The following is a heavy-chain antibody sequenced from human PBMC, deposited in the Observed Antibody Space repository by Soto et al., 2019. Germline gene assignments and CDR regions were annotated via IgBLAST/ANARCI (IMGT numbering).Heavy chain of an antibody. V-gene: IGHV3-23*01. D-gene: IGHD5-12*01. CDR1: GFTFSKSA. J-gene: IGHJ4*02. CDR2: ISGSGDYT. Sequence: EVQLLESGGGLVQPGGSLRLFCAASGFTFSKSAMSWVRQAPGKGLEWVSGISGSGDYTYYADSVKGRFTISRDNSKNTLYLQMISLGAEDTAVYYCAKVSGGYDSQLGDSWGQGTLVTVSS. CDR3: AKVSGGYDSQLGDS.